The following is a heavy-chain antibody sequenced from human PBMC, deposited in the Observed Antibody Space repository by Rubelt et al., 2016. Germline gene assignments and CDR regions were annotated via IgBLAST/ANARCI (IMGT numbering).Heavy chain of an antibody. CDR1: GYTFTSYG. CDR3: ASPLIDYGDYAGAFDI. J-gene: IGHJ3*02. CDR2: IIPILGIA. Sequence: QVQLVQSGAEVEKPGASVKVSCKASGYTFTSYGISWVRQAPGQGLEWMGGIIPILGIANYAQKFQGRVTITADKSTSTAYIELSSLRSEDTAVYYCASPLIDYGDYAGAFDIWGQGTMVTVSS. D-gene: IGHD4-17*01. V-gene: IGHV1-69*10.